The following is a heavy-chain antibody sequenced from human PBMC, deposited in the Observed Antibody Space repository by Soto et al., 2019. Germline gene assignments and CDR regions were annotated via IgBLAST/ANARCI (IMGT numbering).Heavy chain of an antibody. Sequence: PGESLKISCKGSGYSFTSYWIGWVRQMPGKGLEWMGIIYPGDSDTRYSPSFQGQVTISADKSISTAYLQWSSLKASDTAMYYCARTTGSWTPYYYYYYGMDVWGQGTTVTVSS. V-gene: IGHV5-51*01. CDR2: IYPGDSDT. D-gene: IGHD6-13*01. CDR1: GYSFTSYW. CDR3: ARTTGSWTPYYYYYYGMDV. J-gene: IGHJ6*02.